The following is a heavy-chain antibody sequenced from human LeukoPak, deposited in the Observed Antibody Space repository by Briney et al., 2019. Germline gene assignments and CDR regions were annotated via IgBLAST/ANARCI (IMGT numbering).Heavy chain of an antibody. V-gene: IGHV4-34*01. CDR1: GGSITSDY. CDR3: ATIPKYSSGWYSERGHFDY. Sequence: PSETLSLTCTVSGGSITSDYWSWIRQPPGKGLEWIGEINHSGSTNYNPSLKSRVTISVDTSKNQFSLKLSSVTAADTAVYYCATIPKYSSGWYSERGHFDYWGQGTLVTVSS. CDR2: INHSGST. D-gene: IGHD6-19*01. J-gene: IGHJ4*02.